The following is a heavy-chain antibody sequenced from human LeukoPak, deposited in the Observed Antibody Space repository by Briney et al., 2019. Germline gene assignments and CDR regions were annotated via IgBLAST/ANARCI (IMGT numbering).Heavy chain of an antibody. CDR2: IYYSGTS. D-gene: IGHD6-6*01. V-gene: IGHV4-39*01. J-gene: IGHJ4*02. CDR1: GGSINSSSYY. Sequence: ETLSHTCTVSGGSINSSSYYWGWIRQPPGKGLEWIGSIYYSGTSYYNPSLKSRVTISVDTSKNQFSLKLTSVTAADTAVYYCARQEGGAARGNFDYRGQGTLVTVSS. CDR3: ARQEGGAARGNFDY.